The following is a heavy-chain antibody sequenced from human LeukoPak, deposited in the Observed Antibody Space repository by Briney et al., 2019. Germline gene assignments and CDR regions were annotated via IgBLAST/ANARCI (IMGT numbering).Heavy chain of an antibody. CDR3: AKDLLEIMIVFAFDI. D-gene: IGHD3-22*01. J-gene: IGHJ3*02. V-gene: IGHV3-23*01. Sequence: GGSLRLSCAASGFTFSSYAMSWVRQAPGKGLGWVSAISGSGGSTYYADSVKGRFTISRDNSKNTPYLQMNSLRAEDTAVYYCAKDLLEIMIVFAFDIWGQGTMVTVSS. CDR1: GFTFSSYA. CDR2: ISGSGGST.